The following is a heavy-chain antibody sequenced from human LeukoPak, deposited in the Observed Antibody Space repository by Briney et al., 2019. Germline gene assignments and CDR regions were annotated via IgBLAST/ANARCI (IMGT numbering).Heavy chain of an antibody. V-gene: IGHV1-69*13. CDR3: ARELFRTTVTPYYYYYMDV. CDR2: IIPIFGTA. Sequence: SVKVSCKASGGTFSSYAISWVRQAPGQGPEWMGGIIPIFGTANYAQKFQGRVTITADESTSTAYMELSSLRSEDTAAYYCARELFRTTVTPYYYYYMDVWGKGTTVTVSS. J-gene: IGHJ6*03. D-gene: IGHD4-11*01. CDR1: GGTFSSYA.